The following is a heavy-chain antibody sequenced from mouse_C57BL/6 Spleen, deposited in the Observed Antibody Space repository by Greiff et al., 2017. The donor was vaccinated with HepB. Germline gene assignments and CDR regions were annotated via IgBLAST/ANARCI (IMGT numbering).Heavy chain of an antibody. D-gene: IGHD1-1*01. CDR3: TKTSYVYYFDY. CDR2: IDPETGGT. CDR1: GYTFTDYE. V-gene: IGHV1-15*01. J-gene: IGHJ2*01. Sequence: VKLQESGAELVRPGASVTLSCKASGYTFTDYEMHWVKQTPVHGLEWIGAIDPETGGTAYNQKFKGKAILTADKSSSTAYMELRSLTSEDSAVFYCTKTSYVYYFDYWGQGTTLTVSS.